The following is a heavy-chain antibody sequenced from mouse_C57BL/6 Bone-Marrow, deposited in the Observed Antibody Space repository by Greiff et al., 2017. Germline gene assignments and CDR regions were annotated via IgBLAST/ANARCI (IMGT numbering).Heavy chain of an antibody. CDR2: ISSGGSYT. CDR3: ARPGSSYYFDY. J-gene: IGHJ2*01. D-gene: IGHD1-1*01. V-gene: IGHV5-6*01. CDR1: GFTFSSYG. Sequence: DVQGVESGGDLVKPGGSLKLSCAASGFTFSSYGMSWVRQTPDKRLEWVATISSGGSYTYYPDSVKGRFTISRDNAKNTLYLQMSSLKSEDTAMYYCARPGSSYYFDYWGQGTTLTVSS.